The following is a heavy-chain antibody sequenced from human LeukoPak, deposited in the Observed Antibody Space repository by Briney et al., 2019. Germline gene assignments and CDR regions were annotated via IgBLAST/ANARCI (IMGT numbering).Heavy chain of an antibody. D-gene: IGHD1-1*01. V-gene: IGHV3-73*01. CDR3: PRQLTGTGATDY. CDR1: GLTFSDSI. J-gene: IGHJ4*02. Sequence: GGSLRLSCAASGLTFSDSIIHWVRQASGKGLEWVSRIRGKADSYATGYAASVKGRFIVSRDDSRNTAYLQMNSLTTEDTALYYCPRQLTGTGATDYWGQGTLVTVSS. CDR2: IRGKADSYAT.